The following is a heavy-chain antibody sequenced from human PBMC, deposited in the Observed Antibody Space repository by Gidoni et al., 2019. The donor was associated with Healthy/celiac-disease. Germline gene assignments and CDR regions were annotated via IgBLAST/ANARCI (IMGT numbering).Heavy chain of an antibody. CDR1: GGSFSGYY. D-gene: IGHD1-26*01. CDR3: ARVRGSHRRYWFDP. CDR2: IHHSGST. Sequence: QVQLQQWGAGLLKPSETLSLTCAVYGGSFSGYYWSWIRQPPGKGLEWIGEIHHSGSTNYNPSLKSRVTISVDTSKNQFSLKLSSVTAADTAVYYCARVRGSHRRYWFDPWGQGTLVTVSS. V-gene: IGHV4-34*01. J-gene: IGHJ5*02.